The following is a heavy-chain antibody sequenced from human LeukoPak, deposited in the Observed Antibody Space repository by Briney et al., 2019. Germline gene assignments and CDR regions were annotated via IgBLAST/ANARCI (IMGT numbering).Heavy chain of an antibody. D-gene: IGHD6-19*01. V-gene: IGHV3-53*01. J-gene: IGHJ4*02. Sequence: GGSLRLSCAASGFTVSSNYMSWVRQAPGKRLEWVSVIYSGGSTYYADSVKGRFTISRDNSKNTLYLQMNSLRAEDTAVYYCARWLVRKGPPDYWGRGTLVTVSS. CDR3: ARWLVRKGPPDY. CDR2: IYSGGST. CDR1: GFTVSSNY.